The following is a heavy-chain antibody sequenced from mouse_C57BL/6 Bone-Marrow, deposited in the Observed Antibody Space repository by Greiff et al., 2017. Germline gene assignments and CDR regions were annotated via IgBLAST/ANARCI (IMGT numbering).Heavy chain of an antibody. Sequence: EVKLQESGPGLVKPSQTVFLTCTVTGISITTGNYRWSWIRQFPGNKLEWIGYLYYSGTITYNPSLTSRTTITRDTPKNQFWQEMNSLSAEDTATYCGAREPDGYFWDFDVWGTGTTVTVSS. D-gene: IGHD2-3*01. CDR1: GISITTGNYR. CDR3: AREPDGYFWDFDV. J-gene: IGHJ1*03. V-gene: IGHV3-5*01. CDR2: LYYSGTI.